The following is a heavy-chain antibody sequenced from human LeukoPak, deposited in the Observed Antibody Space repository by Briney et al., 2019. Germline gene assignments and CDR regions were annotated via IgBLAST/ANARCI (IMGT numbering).Heavy chain of an antibody. CDR3: ARGRVRRNYYDSSGYYVGY. Sequence: GGSLRLSCAASGFTVSSNYMSWVRQAPGKGLEWVSVIYSGGSTYYADSVKGRFTISRDNSKNTLYLQMNSLRAEDTAVYYCARGRVRRNYYDSSGYYVGYWGQGTLVTVSS. CDR2: IYSGGST. CDR1: GFTVSSNY. J-gene: IGHJ4*02. V-gene: IGHV3-66*01. D-gene: IGHD3-22*01.